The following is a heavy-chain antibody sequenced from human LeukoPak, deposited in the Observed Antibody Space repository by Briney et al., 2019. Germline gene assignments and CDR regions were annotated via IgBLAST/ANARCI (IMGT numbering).Heavy chain of an antibody. D-gene: IGHD6-25*01. CDR3: AKGPPYSSAQYIDY. CDR1: GFTFSNYG. J-gene: IGHJ4*02. V-gene: IGHV3-30*18. Sequence: GRSLRLSCAASGFTFSNYGMHWVRQAPGKGLEWVAVISYDGSNKYYADSVKGRFTISRDNSKNTLYLQMNSLRAEDTAVYYCAKGPPYSSAQYIDYWGQATLVTVSS. CDR2: ISYDGSNK.